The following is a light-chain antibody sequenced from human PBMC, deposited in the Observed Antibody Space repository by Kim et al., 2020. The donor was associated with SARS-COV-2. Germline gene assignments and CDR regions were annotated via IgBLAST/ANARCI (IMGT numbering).Light chain of an antibody. V-gene: IGLV3-21*04. CDR2: YDP. CDR1: KIVTKG. J-gene: IGLJ2*01. Sequence: VAPDQTAEIYCGGDKIVTKGVHCYQQKTDGAPILVIYYDPERPSGIPERVSGSKSGNPASLTISRVEAGDEADYYCQVWDSNYHVVFGGGTQLTVL. CDR3: QVWDSNYHVV.